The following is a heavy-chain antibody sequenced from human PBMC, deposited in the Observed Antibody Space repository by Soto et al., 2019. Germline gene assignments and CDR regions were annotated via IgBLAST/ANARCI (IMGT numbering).Heavy chain of an antibody. J-gene: IGHJ1*01. D-gene: IGHD3-10*01. CDR1: GFTFSSYV. CDR3: AKGGTRSCLDX. Sequence: GGSLRLSRAASGFTFSSYVMSWVRQAPGKGLEWVSGIRKSGAATYDADSVNGRFTISRDNSKRTLYLPMKSLRDEDKAVYYCAKGGTRSCLDXWGQGSRVTVS. CDR2: IRKSGAAT. V-gene: IGHV3-23*01.